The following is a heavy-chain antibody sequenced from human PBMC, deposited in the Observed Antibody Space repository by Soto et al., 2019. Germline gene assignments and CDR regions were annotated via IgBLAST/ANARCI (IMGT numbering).Heavy chain of an antibody. CDR2: ISDYNGNT. CDR1: GYTFTSYG. D-gene: IGHD6-19*01. CDR3: ARDLAVGLVDY. J-gene: IGHJ4*02. V-gene: IGHV1-18*01. Sequence: QVQLVQSGAEVKKPGASVKVSCKASGYTFTSYGISWVRQAPGQGVEWMGWISDYNGNTNYAQKLQGRVTMTTDTFKSTDYMELRSLRSDDTAVYYCARDLAVGLVDYWGQGTLVTVSS.